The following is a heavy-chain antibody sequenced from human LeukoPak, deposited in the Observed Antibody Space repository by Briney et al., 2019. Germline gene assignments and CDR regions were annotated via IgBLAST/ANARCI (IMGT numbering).Heavy chain of an antibody. Sequence: SQTLSLTCTVSGGSINSGGYYWSWIRQPPGKGLEWIGSIYYSGSTYYNPSLKSRVTISVDTSKNQFSLKLSSVTAADTAVYYCARDRGGYGSGSPPNWGQGTLVTVSS. CDR3: ARDRGGYGSGSPPN. V-gene: IGHV4-39*07. CDR1: GGSINSGGYY. D-gene: IGHD3-10*01. J-gene: IGHJ4*02. CDR2: IYYSGST.